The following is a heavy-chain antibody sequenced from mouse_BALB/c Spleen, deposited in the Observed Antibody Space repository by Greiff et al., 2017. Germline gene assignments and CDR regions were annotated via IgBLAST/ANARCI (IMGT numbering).Heavy chain of an antibody. CDR1: GFPFSSYG. J-gene: IGHJ4*01. Sequence: EVNVVESGGGLVQPGGSLKLSCAASGFPFSSYGMSWVRQTPDKRLELVATINSNGGSTYYPDSVKGRFTISRDNAKNTLYLQMSSLKSEDTAMYYCARDDGYPYAMDYWGQGTSVTVSS. CDR2: INSNGGST. CDR3: ARDDGYPYAMDY. V-gene: IGHV5-6-3*01. D-gene: IGHD2-3*01.